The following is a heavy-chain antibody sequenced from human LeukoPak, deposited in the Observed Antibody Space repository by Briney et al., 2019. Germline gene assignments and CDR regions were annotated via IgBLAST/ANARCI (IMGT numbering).Heavy chain of an antibody. CDR3: ARRSTSSYYFDY. J-gene: IGHJ4*02. CDR2: IYPGDSNT. CDR1: GYNFTSYW. D-gene: IGHD6-6*01. Sequence: GESLKISCKGSGYNFTSYWIGWVRQMPGKALEWMGIIYPGDSNTRYSPSFQGQVTTSADTSISTAYLQWSSLKASDTAIYYCARRSTSSYYFDYWGQGTLVTVSS. V-gene: IGHV5-51*01.